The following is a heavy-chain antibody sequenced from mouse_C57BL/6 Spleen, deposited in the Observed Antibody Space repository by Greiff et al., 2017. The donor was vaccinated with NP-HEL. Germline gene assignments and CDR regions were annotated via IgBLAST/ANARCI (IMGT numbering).Heavy chain of an antibody. CDR2: IDPSDGYT. J-gene: IGHJ4*01. D-gene: IGHD2-1*01. CDR1: GYTFTSYW. Sequence: VQLQQPGAELVMPGASVKLSCKASGYTFTSYWMHWVKQRPGQGLEWIGEIDPSDGYTNYNQKFKGKSTLTADKSSSTAYMQLSSLTSEDSAVYYCARTIYYCNYAAIGYWGQGTTVTVAT. V-gene: IGHV1-69*01. CDR3: ARTIYYCNYAAIGY.